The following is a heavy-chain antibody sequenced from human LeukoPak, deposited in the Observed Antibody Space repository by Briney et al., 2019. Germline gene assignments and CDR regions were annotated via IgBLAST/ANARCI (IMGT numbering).Heavy chain of an antibody. CDR1: GGAISSSSYY. J-gene: IGHJ4*02. V-gene: IGHV4-39*07. D-gene: IGHD6-19*01. Sequence: ASETLSLTCTVSGGAISSSSYYWSWIRQPPGKGLEWIGEINHSGSTNYNPSLKSRVTISVDTSKNQFSLKLSSVTAADTAVYYCARGDTLYSSGWAYYFDYWGQGTLVTVSS. CDR3: ARGDTLYSSGWAYYFDY. CDR2: INHSGST.